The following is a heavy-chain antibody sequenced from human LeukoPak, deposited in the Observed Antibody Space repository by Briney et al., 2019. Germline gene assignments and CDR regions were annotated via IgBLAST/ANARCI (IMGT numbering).Heavy chain of an antibody. D-gene: IGHD5-12*01. CDR3: ARDPQRLSPYYYYMDV. CDR1: GFTFSDYY. J-gene: IGHJ6*03. Sequence: PGGSLRLSCAASGFTFSDYYMGWIRQAPGKGLEWVSYITSSGSATYYADSMKGRLTISRDNAKKSLSLQMKSPRAEDTAVYYCARDPQRLSPYYYYMDVWGKGTTVTVSS. CDR2: ITSSGSAT. V-gene: IGHV3-11*04.